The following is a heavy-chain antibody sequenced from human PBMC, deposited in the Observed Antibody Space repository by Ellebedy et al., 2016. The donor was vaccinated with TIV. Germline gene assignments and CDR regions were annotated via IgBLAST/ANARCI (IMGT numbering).Heavy chain of an antibody. CDR3: ASCDFDY. J-gene: IGHJ4*02. V-gene: IGHV3-30-3*01. CDR1: GFTFSTYA. CDR2: IWYDGSIK. Sequence: PGGSLRLSCAASGFTFSTYAMHWIRQAPDKGLELVAVIWYDGSIKYLEDSVKGRFTISRDNFNNTLYLQMNSLRAEDTAVYWCASCDFDYWGQGTLVTVSS.